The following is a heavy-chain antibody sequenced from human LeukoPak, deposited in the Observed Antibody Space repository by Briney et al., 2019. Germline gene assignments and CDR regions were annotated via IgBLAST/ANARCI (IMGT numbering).Heavy chain of an antibody. J-gene: IGHJ6*02. V-gene: IGHV3-23*01. CDR3: AKAPEDYYYYGMDV. CDR1: GFTVSSYA. CDR2: ISGSGGST. Sequence: GGYLRLSCAASGFTVSSYAMSWLRQAPGKGLEWVSAISGSGGSTYYADSVKGRFTISRDNSKNTLYLQMNSLRAEDTAVYYCAKAPEDYYYYGMDVWGQGTTVTVSS.